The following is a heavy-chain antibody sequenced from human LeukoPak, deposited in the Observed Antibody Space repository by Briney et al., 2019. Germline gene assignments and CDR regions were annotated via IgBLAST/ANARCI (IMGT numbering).Heavy chain of an antibody. CDR1: GFTFSNYW. D-gene: IGHD6-19*01. CDR2: IKQDGSEK. V-gene: IGHV3-7*01. Sequence: GGSLRLSCAAFGFTFSNYWMNWVRQAPGKGLEWVANIKQDGSEKYYVDSVKGRFTISRDNAKNSLFLQMNSLRAEDTAVYYCASSSGWIIDYWGQGTLVTVSS. J-gene: IGHJ4*02. CDR3: ASSSGWIIDY.